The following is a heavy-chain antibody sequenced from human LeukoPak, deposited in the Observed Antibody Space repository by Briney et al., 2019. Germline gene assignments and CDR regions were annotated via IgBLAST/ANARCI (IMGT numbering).Heavy chain of an antibody. CDR3: ARGSGSGWYGGVYYFDY. D-gene: IGHD6-19*01. V-gene: IGHV3-21*01. Sequence: GSLRLSCAASGFTFSSYSMNWVRQAPGKGLEWVSSISSSSGYIYYADSVKGRFTISRDNAKNSLYLQMNSLRAEDTAVYYCARGSGSGWYGGVYYFDYWGQGTLVTVSS. CDR2: ISSSSGYI. J-gene: IGHJ4*02. CDR1: GFTFSSYS.